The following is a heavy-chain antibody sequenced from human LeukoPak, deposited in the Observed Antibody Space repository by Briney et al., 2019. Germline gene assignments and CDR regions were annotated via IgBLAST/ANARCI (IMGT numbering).Heavy chain of an antibody. Sequence: SGGSLRLSCAASGFTLSSYWMHWVRQAPGKGLEWVAVIWYDGSNKYYADSVKGRFTISRDNSKNTLYLQMNSLRAEDTAVCYCARGVGVSSSPGDYWGQGTLVTVSS. J-gene: IGHJ4*02. V-gene: IGHV3-33*08. D-gene: IGHD2/OR15-2a*01. CDR3: ARGVGVSSSPGDY. CDR2: IWYDGSNK. CDR1: GFTLSSYW.